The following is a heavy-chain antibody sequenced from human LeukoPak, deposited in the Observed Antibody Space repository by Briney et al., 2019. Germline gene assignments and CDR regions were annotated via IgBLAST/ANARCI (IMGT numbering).Heavy chain of an antibody. J-gene: IGHJ6*03. V-gene: IGHV4-59*01. CDR2: IYYSGST. CDR3: ARVRDYEYYMDV. CDR1: GGSISTYF. D-gene: IGHD3-16*01. Sequence: PSETLSLTCTVSGGSISTYFWSWIRQPPGKGLEWIGYIYYSGSTNSNPSLKSRVTISVDLSRDQFSLKLRSVTAADTAVYYCARVRDYEYYMDVWGKGTTVTDSS.